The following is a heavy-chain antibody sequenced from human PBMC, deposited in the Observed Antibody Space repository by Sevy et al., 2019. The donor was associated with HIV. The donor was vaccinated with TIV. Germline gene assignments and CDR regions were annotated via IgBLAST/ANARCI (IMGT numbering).Heavy chain of an antibody. CDR2: IYYSGST. V-gene: IGHV4-39*01. Sequence: SETLSLTCTVSGGSISSSSYYWGWIRQPPGKGLEWIGSIYYSGSTYYNPSLKSRVTISVDTSKNQFSLKLSSVTAADTAVYYCARQPLIAAAGRGGSWFDPWGQGTLVTVSS. J-gene: IGHJ5*02. CDR3: ARQPLIAAAGRGGSWFDP. CDR1: GGSISSSSYY. D-gene: IGHD6-13*01.